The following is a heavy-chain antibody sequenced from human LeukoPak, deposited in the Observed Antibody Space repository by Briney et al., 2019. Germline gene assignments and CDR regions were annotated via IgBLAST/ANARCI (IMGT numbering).Heavy chain of an antibody. J-gene: IGHJ6*03. Sequence: SETLSLTCAVYGGSFSGYYWSWIRQPPGKGLEWIGEINHSGGTNYNPSLKSRVTISVDTSKNQFSLKLSSVTAADTAVYYCARGVQLWLGLYYYYYMDVWGKGTTVTVSS. D-gene: IGHD5-18*01. V-gene: IGHV4-34*01. CDR1: GGSFSGYY. CDR3: ARGVQLWLGLYYYYYMDV. CDR2: INHSGGT.